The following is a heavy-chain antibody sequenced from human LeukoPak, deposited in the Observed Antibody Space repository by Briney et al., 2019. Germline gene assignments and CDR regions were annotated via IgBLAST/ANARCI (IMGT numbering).Heavy chain of an antibody. V-gene: IGHV4-34*01. CDR3: ARDRADTAMVPGTPDLYGMDV. Sequence: SETLSLTCAVYGGSFSGYYWSWIRQPPGKGLEWIGEINHSGSTNYNPSLKSRVSISVDTSKNQFSLKLSSVTAADTAVYYRARDRADTAMVPGTPDLYGMDVWGQGTTVTVSS. J-gene: IGHJ6*02. D-gene: IGHD5-18*01. CDR2: INHSGST. CDR1: GGSFSGYY.